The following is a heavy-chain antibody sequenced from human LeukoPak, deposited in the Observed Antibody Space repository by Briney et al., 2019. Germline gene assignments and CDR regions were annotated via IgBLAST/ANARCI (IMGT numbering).Heavy chain of an antibody. CDR3: AKEFVGRSSLSLGD. CDR1: GFIFSTNA. J-gene: IGHJ4*02. Sequence: GGSLRLSCAASGFIFSTNAMAWVRQAPGKGLEWVSAIGGNSDYAFYADSVKGRFTTSRDNSKNMLYLQMNSLRVEDTAVYYCAKEFVGRSSLSLGDWGQGTLATVSS. V-gene: IGHV3-23*01. D-gene: IGHD6-13*01. CDR2: IGGNSDYA.